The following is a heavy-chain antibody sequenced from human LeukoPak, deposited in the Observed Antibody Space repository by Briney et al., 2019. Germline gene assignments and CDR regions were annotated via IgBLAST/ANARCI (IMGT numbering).Heavy chain of an antibody. CDR1: GFTFSSYS. Sequence: GGSLRLSCAASGFTFSSYSMNWVRQAPGKGLEWVSSISSSSSYIYYADSVKGRFTISRDNAKNSLYLQMNSLRAEDTAVYYCARDRHFVAFDIWGQGTMVTVSS. CDR2: ISSSSSYI. J-gene: IGHJ3*02. CDR3: ARDRHFVAFDI. V-gene: IGHV3-21*01.